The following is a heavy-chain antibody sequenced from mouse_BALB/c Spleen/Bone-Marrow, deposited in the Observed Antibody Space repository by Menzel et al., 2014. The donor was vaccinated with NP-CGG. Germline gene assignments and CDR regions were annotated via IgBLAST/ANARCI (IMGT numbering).Heavy chain of an antibody. D-gene: IGHD4-1*01. CDR1: GFALSSYD. V-gene: IGHV5-9*02. Sequence: EVKVVESGGGLVKPGGSLKLSCAASGFALSSYDMSWVRQTPEKRLGWVATISSGGSYTYYPDSVKGRFTISRDNARNTLYLQMSSLRSEDTALYYCARPLTGAYFDYWGQGTTLTVSS. CDR3: ARPLTGAYFDY. CDR2: ISSGGSYT. J-gene: IGHJ2*01.